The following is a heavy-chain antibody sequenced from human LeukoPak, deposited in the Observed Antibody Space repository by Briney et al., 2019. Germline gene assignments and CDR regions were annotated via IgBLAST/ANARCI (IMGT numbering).Heavy chain of an antibody. Sequence: SETLSLTCTVSGGSLSSDADYWGWIRQTPGRGLEWIASIYYTGGTYYNPSLESRVTISVDPSKNHLSLKVTSVTAADTAVYYCARHFKGYGSGTYDKDNWFDPWGQGILVTVSS. D-gene: IGHD3-10*01. CDR1: GGSLSSDADY. CDR3: ARHFKGYGSGTYDKDNWFDP. V-gene: IGHV4-39*01. CDR2: IYYTGGT. J-gene: IGHJ5*02.